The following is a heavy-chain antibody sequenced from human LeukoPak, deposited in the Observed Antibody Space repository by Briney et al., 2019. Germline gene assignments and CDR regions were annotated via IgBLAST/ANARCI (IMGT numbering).Heavy chain of an antibody. CDR1: GGTFSSYA. J-gene: IGHJ4*02. CDR3: ARHSSGWINFDY. V-gene: IGHV1-69*05. D-gene: IGHD6-19*01. Sequence: SVTVSCKASGGTFSSYAISWVRQAPGQGLEWMGRIIPIFGTANYAQKFQGRVTITTDESTSTAYMELSSLRSEDTAVYYCARHSSGWINFDYWGQGTLVTVSS. CDR2: IIPIFGTA.